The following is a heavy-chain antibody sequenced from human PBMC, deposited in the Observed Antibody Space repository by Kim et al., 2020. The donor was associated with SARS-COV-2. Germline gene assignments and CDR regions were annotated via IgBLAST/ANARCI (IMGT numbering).Heavy chain of an antibody. CDR3: ARYLPSRIVVDEPRYGMD. D-gene: IGHD3-22*01. CDR1: GVSFSGYY. Sequence: SETLSLTCAVYGVSFSGYYWSWIRQPPGKGLEWIGEINHSGSTNYNPSLKSRVTISVDTSKNQFSLKLSSVTAANTAVYYCARYLPSRIVVDEPRYGMD. J-gene: IGHJ6*01. CDR2: INHSGST. V-gene: IGHV4-34*01.